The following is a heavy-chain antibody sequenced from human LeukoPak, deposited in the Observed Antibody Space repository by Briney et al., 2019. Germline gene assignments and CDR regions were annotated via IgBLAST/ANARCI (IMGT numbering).Heavy chain of an antibody. J-gene: IGHJ4*02. CDR3: ARRSAAAPGSPFDY. CDR1: GFTFSSYG. D-gene: IGHD2-2*01. V-gene: IGHV3-33*01. CDR2: IWYDGSNK. Sequence: PGGSLRLSCAASGFTFSSYGMHWVRQAPGKGPEWVAVIWYDGSNKYYADSVKGRFTISRDNSRNTLYLQMNSLRAEDTAVYYCARRSAAAPGSPFDYWGQGTLVTVSS.